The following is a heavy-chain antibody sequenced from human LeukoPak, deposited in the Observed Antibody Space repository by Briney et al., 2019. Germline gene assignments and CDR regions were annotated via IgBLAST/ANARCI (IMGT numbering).Heavy chain of an antibody. CDR1: GGSISSSSYY. CDR2: IYYSGST. V-gene: IGHV4-39*07. J-gene: IGHJ4*02. D-gene: IGHD6-19*01. Sequence: SKTLSLTCTVSGGSISSSSYYWGWIRQPPGKGLEWIGSIYYSGSTYYNPSLKSRVTISVDTSKNQFSLKLSSVTAADTAVYYCARGSSGWYSGFDYWGQGTLVTVSS. CDR3: ARGSSGWYSGFDY.